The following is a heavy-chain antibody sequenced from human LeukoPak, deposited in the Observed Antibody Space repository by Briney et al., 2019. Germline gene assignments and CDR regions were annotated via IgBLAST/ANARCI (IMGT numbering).Heavy chain of an antibody. CDR3: AKDQCSSTSCDGSPGY. Sequence: PGGSLRLSCAASGLTFSSYGMHWVRQAPGKGLEWVAFIRYDGSSKYFADSVKGRFTISRDNSKNTLYLQMNSLRTEDTAIYYCAKDQCSSTSCDGSPGYWGQGTLVTVS. J-gene: IGHJ4*02. CDR1: GLTFSSYG. D-gene: IGHD2-2*01. CDR2: IRYDGSSK. V-gene: IGHV3-30*02.